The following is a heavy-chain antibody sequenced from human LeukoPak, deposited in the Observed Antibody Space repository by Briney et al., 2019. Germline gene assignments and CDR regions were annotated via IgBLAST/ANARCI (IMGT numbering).Heavy chain of an antibody. CDR3: ARVAAVADFFDS. CDR2: ISSTSSYI. CDR1: GFTFSDHY. J-gene: IGHJ4*02. V-gene: IGHV3-11*05. D-gene: IGHD6-19*01. Sequence: GGSLRLSCAASGFTFSDHYMSWIRQAPGKGLEWISYISSTSSYINYADSVKGRFTTSRDNAKNSLYLQMNSLRAEDTAVYYCARVAAVADFFDSWGQGTLVTVSS.